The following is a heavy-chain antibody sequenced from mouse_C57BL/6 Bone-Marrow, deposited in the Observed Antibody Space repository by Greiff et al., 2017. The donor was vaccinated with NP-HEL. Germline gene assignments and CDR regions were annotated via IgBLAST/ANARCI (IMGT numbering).Heavy chain of an antibody. D-gene: IGHD1-1*01. V-gene: IGHV7-1*01. CDR2: SRNKANDYTT. Sequence: EVKVVESGGGLVQSGRSLRLSCATSGFTFSDFYMEWVRQAPGKGLEWIAASRNKANDYTTESSASVKGRFIVSRDTSQSILYLQMNALRAEDTAIYYCARSTTVVATRAMDYWGQGTSVTVSS. CDR3: ARSTTVVATRAMDY. J-gene: IGHJ4*01. CDR1: GFTFSDFY.